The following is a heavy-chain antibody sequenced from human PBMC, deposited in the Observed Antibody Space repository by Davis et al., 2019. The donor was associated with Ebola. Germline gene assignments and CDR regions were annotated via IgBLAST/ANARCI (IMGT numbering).Heavy chain of an antibody. CDR3: ARRNWFDP. J-gene: IGHJ5*02. V-gene: IGHV3-21*01. CDR2: ITVTSNYT. CDR1: GFTFSSYS. Sequence: GESLKISCAASGFTFSSYSMNLVRQAPGKGLEWVSSITVTSNYTYYADSVKGRFTISRDNAKNSLYLQMKSLRAEDTAVYYCARRNWFDPWGQGTLVTVSS.